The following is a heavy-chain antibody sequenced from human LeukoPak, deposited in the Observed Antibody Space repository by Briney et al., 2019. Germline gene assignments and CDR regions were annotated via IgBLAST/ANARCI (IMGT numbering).Heavy chain of an antibody. CDR2: IIPIFGTA. D-gene: IGHD2-8*01. CDR3: ARDYVDDIPMIKDY. Sequence: ASVKVSCKASGGTFSSYAISWVRQAPGQGLEWMGGIIPIFGTANYAQKFQGRVTITADESTSTAYMELSSLRSEDTAVYYCARDYVDDIPMIKDYWGQGTLVTVSS. V-gene: IGHV1-69*13. CDR1: GGTFSSYA. J-gene: IGHJ4*02.